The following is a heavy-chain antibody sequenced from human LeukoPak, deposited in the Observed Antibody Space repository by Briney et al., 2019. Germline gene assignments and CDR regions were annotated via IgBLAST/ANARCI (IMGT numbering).Heavy chain of an antibody. D-gene: IGHD3-10*01. CDR3: AKDGSNYYGSGPRDYY. CDR1: GFTFSSYG. Sequence: GGSLRLSCAASGFTFSSYGMHWVRQAPGKGLEWVAVISYDGSNKYYADSVKGRFTISRDNSKNTLYLQMNSLRAEDTAVYYCAKDGSNYYGSGPRDYYWGQGTLVTVSS. J-gene: IGHJ4*02. CDR2: ISYDGSNK. V-gene: IGHV3-30*18.